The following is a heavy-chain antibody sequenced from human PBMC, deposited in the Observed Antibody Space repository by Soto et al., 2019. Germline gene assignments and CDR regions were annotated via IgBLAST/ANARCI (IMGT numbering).Heavy chain of an antibody. V-gene: IGHV4-61*01. CDR2: IYYSGST. CDR1: GGSVSSGSYY. Sequence: QVQLRESGPGLVKPSETLSLTCTVSGGSVSSGSYYWSWIRQPPGKGLEWIGYIYYSGSTNYNPSLKSRVTISVDTSKNQFSLKLSSVTAADTAVYYCARYPPYYYDSSGYYGWFDPWGQGTLVTVSS. CDR3: ARYPPYYYDSSGYYGWFDP. J-gene: IGHJ5*02. D-gene: IGHD3-22*01.